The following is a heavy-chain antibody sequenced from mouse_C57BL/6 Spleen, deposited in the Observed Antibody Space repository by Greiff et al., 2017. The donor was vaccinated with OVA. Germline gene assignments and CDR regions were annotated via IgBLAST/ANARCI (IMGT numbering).Heavy chain of an antibody. V-gene: IGHV1-80*01. CDR3: ARRTTVVAHFDY. CDR2: IYPGDGDT. CDR1: GYAFSSYW. Sequence: QVQLQQSGAELVKPGASVKISCKASGYAFSSYWMNWVKQRPGKGLEWIGQIYPGDGDTNYTGKFKGKATLTADKSSSTAYMQLSSLTCEDSAVDFCARRTTVVAHFDYWGQGTTLTVSS. D-gene: IGHD1-1*01. J-gene: IGHJ2*01.